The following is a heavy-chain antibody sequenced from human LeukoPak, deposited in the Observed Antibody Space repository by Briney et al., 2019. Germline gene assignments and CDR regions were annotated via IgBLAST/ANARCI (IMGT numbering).Heavy chain of an antibody. CDR1: GYPFSVYD. CDR3: ARVKRFPTVWFDP. CDR2: MNPITGST. D-gene: IGHD3-10*01. J-gene: IGHJ5*02. Sequence: GASVKVSCKASGYPFSVYDINWVRQAAGQGLEWMGWMNPITGSTGDVQKFRGRIIMTRDTSITTAFRELTSLTSDDPAIYYCARVKRFPTVWFDPWGQGTLVSVSS. V-gene: IGHV1-8*01.